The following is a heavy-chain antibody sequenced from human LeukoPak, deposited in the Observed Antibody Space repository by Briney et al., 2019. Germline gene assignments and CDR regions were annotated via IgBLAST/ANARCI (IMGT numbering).Heavy chain of an antibody. CDR1: GFTFSNYY. Sequence: GGSLRLSCAGSGFTFSNYYMSWVRRAPGKGLEWVANIKQDGSERFYGDSVTGRFTISRDNAKNSLYLQMNSLRAEDTAVYYCARDTEWTDYWGQGTLVTVSS. D-gene: IGHD3-3*01. V-gene: IGHV3-7*01. CDR3: ARDTEWTDY. J-gene: IGHJ4*02. CDR2: IKQDGSER.